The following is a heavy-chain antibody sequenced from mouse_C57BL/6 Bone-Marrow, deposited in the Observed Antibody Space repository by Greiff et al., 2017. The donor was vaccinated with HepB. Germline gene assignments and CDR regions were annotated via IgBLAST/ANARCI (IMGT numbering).Heavy chain of an antibody. V-gene: IGHV1-64*01. CDR2: IHPNSGST. CDR1: DYTFPSSL. D-gene: IGHD1-1*01. Sequence: VQLKQPGAELVKPGASVKLSCKASDYTFPSSLLHWVKQRPVQSLEWIGMIHPNSGSTNYNEKFKSKATLTVDKTSSTLYMQLSSLTSEDSAVYYCARWGTTSGFAYWDQGTLVTVSA. J-gene: IGHJ3*01. CDR3: ARWGTTSGFAY.